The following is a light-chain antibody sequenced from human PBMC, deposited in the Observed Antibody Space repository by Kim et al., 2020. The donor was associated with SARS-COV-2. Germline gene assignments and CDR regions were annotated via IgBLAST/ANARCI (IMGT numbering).Light chain of an antibody. J-gene: IGLJ2*01. CDR1: NIGQKA. V-gene: IGLV3-21*01. CDR2: YDD. Sequence: ATGPTAIITGGSDNIGQKAVRWYQHRPGRAPVVVIYYDDDRPSGIPERFSGSDSGNTAALTISRVEAGDEADYYCQLWDSRSGAVFGGGTQLTVL. CDR3: QLWDSRSGAV.